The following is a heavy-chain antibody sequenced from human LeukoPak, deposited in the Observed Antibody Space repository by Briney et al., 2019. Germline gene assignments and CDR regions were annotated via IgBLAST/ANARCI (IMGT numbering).Heavy chain of an antibody. CDR2: IYYSGTT. CDR1: GGSIGSHY. CDR3: ARDYYDSRGEAFDI. D-gene: IGHD3-22*01. V-gene: IGHV4-59*11. J-gene: IGHJ3*02. Sequence: SETLSLTCTVSGGSIGSHYWSWIRQPPGKGLEWIGYIYYSGTTNYNPSPKSRVTISVDASKNHFSLKLSSVTAADTAVYYCARDYYDSRGEAFDIWGLGTMVTVSS.